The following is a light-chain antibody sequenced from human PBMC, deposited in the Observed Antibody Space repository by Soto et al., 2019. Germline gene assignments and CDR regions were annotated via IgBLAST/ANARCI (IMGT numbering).Light chain of an antibody. CDR2: GAS. CDR3: QQYNKWPLT. CDR1: QSVSSRY. V-gene: IGKV3-15*01. J-gene: IGKJ1*01. Sequence: EIVLTQSRGTLSLSPGESATLSCRASQSVSSRYLAWYQQTPGQAHRLLIYGASTRATGIPVRFSGSASGTEFTLTISSLQSEDFTVYYCQQYNKWPLTFGKGTKVDNK.